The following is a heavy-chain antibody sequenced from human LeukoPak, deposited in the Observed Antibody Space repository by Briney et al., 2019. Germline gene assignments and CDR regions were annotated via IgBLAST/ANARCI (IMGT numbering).Heavy chain of an antibody. CDR3: ARHPGIAGNWFDP. D-gene: IGHD6-13*01. CDR2: IYYSGST. CDR1: GGPISSYY. V-gene: IGHV4-59*08. J-gene: IGHJ5*02. Sequence: PSETLSLTCTVSGGPISSYYWSWIRQPPGKGLEWIGYIYYSGSTNYNPSLKSRVTISVDTSKNQFSLKLSSVTAADTAVYYCARHPGIAGNWFDPWGQGTLVTVSS.